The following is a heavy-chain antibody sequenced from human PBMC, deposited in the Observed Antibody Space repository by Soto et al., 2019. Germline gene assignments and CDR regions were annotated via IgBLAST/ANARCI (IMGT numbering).Heavy chain of an antibody. D-gene: IGHD2-8*02. CDR1: GYAFGSYW. V-gene: IGHV5-51*01. CDR3: ARGYCTATICDPWFDP. J-gene: IGHJ5*02. Sequence: GESLKISCQGSGYAFGSYWIAWVRQMPGKGLEWMGIIYPGDSDTRYSPSFQGQVTISVDKSITTAYLQWSSLKASDTAMYYCARGYCTATICDPWFDPWGQGXLVTVYS. CDR2: IYPGDSDT.